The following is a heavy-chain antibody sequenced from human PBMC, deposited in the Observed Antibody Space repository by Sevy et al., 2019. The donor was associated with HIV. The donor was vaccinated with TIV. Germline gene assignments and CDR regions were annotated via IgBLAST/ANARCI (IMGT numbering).Heavy chain of an antibody. CDR2: MSPNSGNT. CDR3: VRILSTSYYNYHALDV. D-gene: IGHD2-2*01. CDR1: GYTFTSYD. V-gene: IGHV1-8*01. J-gene: IGHJ6*02. Sequence: ASVNVSCRASGYTFTSYDIHWVRQTTGQGLEWMGWMSPNSGNTGYAQKFQGRVTMTRDTSKGTAYMELSSLRSDDTAVYYCVRILSTSYYNYHALDVWGQWTTVTVSS.